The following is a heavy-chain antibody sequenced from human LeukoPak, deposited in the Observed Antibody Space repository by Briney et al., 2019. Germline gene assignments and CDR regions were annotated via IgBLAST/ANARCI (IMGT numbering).Heavy chain of an antibody. V-gene: IGHV1-18*01. CDR2: ITSYNGNT. D-gene: IGHD1-1*01. J-gene: IGHJ4*02. CDR3: AREGTGETAFDY. Sequence: ASVTVSCTASGYSFTKYGISWVRQAPGQGLEWMGWITSYNGNTNYAQKFQGRLTMTIDTSTTTAYMELRSLRSDDTAVYYCAREGTGETAFDYWGQGTLVTVSS. CDR1: GYSFTKYG.